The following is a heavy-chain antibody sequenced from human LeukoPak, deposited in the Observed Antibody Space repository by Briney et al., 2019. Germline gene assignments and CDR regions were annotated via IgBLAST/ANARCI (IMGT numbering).Heavy chain of an antibody. V-gene: IGHV1-18*01. D-gene: IGHD3-22*01. CDR3: ARDCDRSGYYCY. CDR1: GYAFTNYA. J-gene: IGHJ4*02. Sequence: ASVKVSCKASGYAFTNYAISWVRQAPGQGLEWMGWISVYNGNTNYAQKLQGRVTMTADTSTTTAYMELRSLRSDDTAVYYCARDCDRSGYYCYWGQGTLVTVSS. CDR2: ISVYNGNT.